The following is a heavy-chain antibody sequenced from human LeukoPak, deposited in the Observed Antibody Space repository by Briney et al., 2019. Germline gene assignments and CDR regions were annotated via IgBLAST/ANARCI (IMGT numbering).Heavy chain of an antibody. J-gene: IGHJ4*02. CDR3: ASSVQGPYYGSGSYYYKHY. CDR1: GGTFSSYA. V-gene: IGHV1-69*04. D-gene: IGHD3-10*01. Sequence: SVQISCKASGGTFSSYAISWVRRAPGQGLEWMGRIIPILGIANYAQKFQGRVTITADKSTSTAYMELSSLRSEDTAVYYCASSVQGPYYGSGSYYYKHYWGQGTLVTVSS. CDR2: IIPILGIA.